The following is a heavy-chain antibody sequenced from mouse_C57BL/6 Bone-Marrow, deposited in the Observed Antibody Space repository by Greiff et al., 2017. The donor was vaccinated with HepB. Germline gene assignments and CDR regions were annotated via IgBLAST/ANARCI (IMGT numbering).Heavy chain of an antibody. V-gene: IGHV1-55*01. CDR1: GYTFTSYW. CDR2: IYPGSGST. Sequence: QVQLQQPGAELVKPGASVKMSCKASGYTFTSYWITWVKQRPGQGLEWIGDIYPGSGSTNYNEKFKSKATLTVDTSSSTAYMQLSSLTSEDSAVYYCARGGMMTRYYYAMDYWGQGTSVTVSS. CDR3: ARGGMMTRYYYAMDY. J-gene: IGHJ4*01. D-gene: IGHD2-4*01.